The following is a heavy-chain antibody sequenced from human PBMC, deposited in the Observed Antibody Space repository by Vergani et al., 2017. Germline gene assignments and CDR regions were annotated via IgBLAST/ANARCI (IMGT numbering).Heavy chain of an antibody. Sequence: EVQLVESGGGLVKPGGSLRLSCAASGFTFSSYSMNWVRQAPGKGLEWVSSISSSSSYIYYADSVKGRFTISRDNAKNSLYLQMNSLRAEDTALYYCAKGYFLGLELRVDYWGQGTLVTVSS. CDR1: GFTFSSYS. J-gene: IGHJ4*02. V-gene: IGHV3-21*04. CDR3: AKGYFLGLELRVDY. CDR2: ISSSSSYI. D-gene: IGHD1-7*01.